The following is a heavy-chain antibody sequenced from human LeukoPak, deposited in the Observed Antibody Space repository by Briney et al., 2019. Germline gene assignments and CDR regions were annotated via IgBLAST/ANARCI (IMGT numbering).Heavy chain of an antibody. CDR1: GGSISSYY. V-gene: IGHV4-59*08. Sequence: SETLSLTCTVSGGSISSYYWSWIRQPPGKGLEWIGYIYYSGSTYYNPSLKSRVTISVDTSKNQFSLKLSSVTAADTAVYYCARRRMSLEAFDIWGQGTMVTVSS. CDR2: IYYSGST. CDR3: ARRRMSLEAFDI. D-gene: IGHD1-1*01. J-gene: IGHJ3*02.